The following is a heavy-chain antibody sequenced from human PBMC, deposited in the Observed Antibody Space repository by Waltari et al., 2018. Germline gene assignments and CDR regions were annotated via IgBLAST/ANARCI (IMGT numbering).Heavy chain of an antibody. V-gene: IGHV4-59*01. D-gene: IGHD6-13*01. CDR3: ARGGAWQQLVLGWFDP. CDR1: GGSISSYY. Sequence: QVQLQESGPGLVKPSVTLSLTCTVSGGSISSYYWSWIRQPPGKGLEWIGYIYDSGSTNYNPSLKSRVTISVDTSKNQFSLKLSSVTAADTAVYYCARGGAWQQLVLGWFDPWGQGTLVTVSS. J-gene: IGHJ5*02. CDR2: IYDSGST.